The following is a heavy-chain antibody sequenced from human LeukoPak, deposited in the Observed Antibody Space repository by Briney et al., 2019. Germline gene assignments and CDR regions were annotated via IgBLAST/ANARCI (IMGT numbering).Heavy chain of an antibody. CDR2: ISSSGTTI. Sequence: GGSLRLSCAASGFTFSDYYMSWIRQAPGKGLEGVSYISSSGTTIYYADSVKGRFTISRDNAKNSLYLQMNSLRAEDTAVYYCARRRDSGSLQHFDYWGQGTLVTVSS. D-gene: IGHD1-26*01. CDR3: ARRRDSGSLQHFDY. J-gene: IGHJ4*02. V-gene: IGHV3-11*01. CDR1: GFTFSDYY.